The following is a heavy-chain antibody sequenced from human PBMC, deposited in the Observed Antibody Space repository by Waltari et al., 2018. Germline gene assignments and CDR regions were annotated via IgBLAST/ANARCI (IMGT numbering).Heavy chain of an antibody. CDR3: ARVVNWPPRNWNLLQGWFDP. D-gene: IGHD1-1*01. J-gene: IGHJ5*02. CDR1: GYTFTSYA. V-gene: IGHV7-4-1*02. CDR2: INTNTGNP. Sequence: QVQLVQSGSELKKPGASVKVSCKASGYTFTSYAMTWVRQAPGQGLEWMGWINTNTGNPTYAQGFTGRFVFSLDTSVSTAYLQISSLKAEDTAVYYCARVVNWPPRNWNLLQGWFDPWGQGTLVTVSS.